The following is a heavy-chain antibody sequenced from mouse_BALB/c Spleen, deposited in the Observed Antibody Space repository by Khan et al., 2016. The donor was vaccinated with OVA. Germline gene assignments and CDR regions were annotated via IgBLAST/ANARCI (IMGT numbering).Heavy chain of an antibody. V-gene: IGHV1-77*01. D-gene: IGHD2-14*01. CDR2: IFPGGGTP. CDR3: ARGGYSVFAY. J-gene: IGHJ3*01. Sequence: VQLQESGPELVKPGASLKVSCKASGYKFTDYIIGWVKQSTRQGLEWIGDIFPGGGTPYYNEKFKDKATLTADKSSNTAYMQLSSLTSEDSAVYFCARGGYSVFAYWGQGTLVTVSA. CDR1: GYKFTDYI.